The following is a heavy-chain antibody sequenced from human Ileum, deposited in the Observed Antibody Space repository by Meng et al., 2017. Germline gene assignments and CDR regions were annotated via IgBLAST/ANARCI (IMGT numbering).Heavy chain of an antibody. CDR3: AKHRSGSYTFDY. CDR2: IGKGTAT. D-gene: IGHD1-26*01. CDR1: GFTFSTNY. J-gene: IGHJ4*02. Sequence: GSLRLSCAASGFTFSTNYLSWVRRSPGKGLEWVSAIGKGTATCYADSVKGRFTISRDKSQNTLYLEMNSLRAEDTAIYYCAKHRSGSYTFDYWGQGSLVTVSS. V-gene: IGHV3-23*01.